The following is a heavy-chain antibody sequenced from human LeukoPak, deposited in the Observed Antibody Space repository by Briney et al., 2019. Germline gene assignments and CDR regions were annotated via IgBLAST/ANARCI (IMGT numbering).Heavy chain of an antibody. D-gene: IGHD1-26*01. J-gene: IGHJ4*02. CDR2: SYSDGSST. V-gene: IGHV3-74*01. CDR1: GFTFSTYW. Sequence: GGSLRLSCAAPGFTFSTYWMHWVRQAPGKGLVWVSCSYSDGSSTSDADSVKGRFTISRDNAKNTLYLQMNSLRAEDTAVYYCARGGLRGATPDYWGQGTLVTVSS. CDR3: ARGGLRGATPDY.